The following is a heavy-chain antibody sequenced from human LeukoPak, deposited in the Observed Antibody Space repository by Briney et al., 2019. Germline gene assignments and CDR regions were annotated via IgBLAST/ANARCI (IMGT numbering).Heavy chain of an antibody. D-gene: IGHD1-26*01. V-gene: IGHV4-4*07. J-gene: IGHJ4*02. CDR3: ARDPGSSYFDY. CDR2: IYTSGST. CDR1: GGSISSYY. Sequence: SETLSLTCTVSGGSISSYYWSWIRQPAGKGLVWIGRIYTSGSTNYNPSLKSRVTISVDKSKNQFSLKLSSVTAADTAVYYCARDPGSSYFDYWGQGTLVTVSS.